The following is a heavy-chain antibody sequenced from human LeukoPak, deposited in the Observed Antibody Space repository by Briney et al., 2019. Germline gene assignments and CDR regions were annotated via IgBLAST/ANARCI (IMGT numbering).Heavy chain of an antibody. CDR2: INHSGST. J-gene: IGHJ3*02. Sequence: PSETLSLTCAVYGGSFSGYYWSWIRQPPGKGLEWIGEINHSGSTNYNPSLKSRVTISVDTSKNQFSLKLSSVTATDTAVYYCATGGIVANIWGQGTMVTVSS. CDR3: ATGGIVANI. CDR1: GGSFSGYY. V-gene: IGHV4-34*01. D-gene: IGHD3-22*01.